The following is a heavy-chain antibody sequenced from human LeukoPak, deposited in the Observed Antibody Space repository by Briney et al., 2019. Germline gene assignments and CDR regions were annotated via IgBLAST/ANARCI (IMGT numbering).Heavy chain of an antibody. CDR1: GFTFSSYA. J-gene: IGHJ4*02. CDR2: ISSSGGST. D-gene: IGHD3-10*01. CDR3: AKSDYYYGSGSYYKTPFDY. Sequence: GGPLRLSCAASGFTFSSYAMSWVRQAPGKGLEWVSTISSSGGSTYYADSVKGRFTISRDNSKNTLYLQMNSLRAEDTAVYYCAKSDYYYGSGSYYKTPFDYWGQGTLVTVSS. V-gene: IGHV3-23*01.